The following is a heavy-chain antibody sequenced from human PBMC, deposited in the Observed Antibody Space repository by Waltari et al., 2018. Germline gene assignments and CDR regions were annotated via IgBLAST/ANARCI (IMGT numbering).Heavy chain of an antibody. D-gene: IGHD3-3*02. J-gene: IGHJ6*03. CDR1: GGSSGGSY. CDR3: ARAGRIFGVVRGMDV. CDR2: MNHSGST. Sequence: QVQLQQWAAGLWSPPGPRSLTWAAQGGSSGGSYWAWSGHPPGKGLEWIGEMNHSGSTNCNPSLKSRVTISVDTSKNQFSLKLSSVTAADTAVYYCARAGRIFGVVRGMDVWGKGTTVTVSS. V-gene: IGHV4-34*01.